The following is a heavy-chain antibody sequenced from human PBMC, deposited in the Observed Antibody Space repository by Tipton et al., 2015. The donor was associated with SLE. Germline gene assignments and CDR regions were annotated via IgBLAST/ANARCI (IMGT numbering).Heavy chain of an antibody. Sequence: TLSLTCTVSGGSISSSSYYWGWIRQPPGKGLEWIGSIYYSGSTYYNPSLKSRVTISRDNAKNSLYLQMNSLRAEDTAVYYCARDRSSSWYGGPRWFDLWGRGTLVTVSS. CDR1: GGSISSSSYY. CDR2: IYYSGST. CDR3: ARDRSSSWYGGPRWFDL. D-gene: IGHD6-13*01. J-gene: IGHJ2*01. V-gene: IGHV4-39*02.